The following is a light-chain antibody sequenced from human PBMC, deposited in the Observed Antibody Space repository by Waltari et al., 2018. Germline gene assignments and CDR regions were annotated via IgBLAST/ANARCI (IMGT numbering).Light chain of an antibody. CDR3: TSYTSTNTVI. CDR2: DVT. CDR1: TGDIGFYHL. V-gene: IGLV2-14*02. Sequence: QSALTQPASVSGSPGQSITLPCPGTTGDIGFYHLVSWYQQPPGKAPKLMIYDVTRWPSGVSNRFSGSKSGNTASLTISGLQAEDEADYYCTSYTSTNTVIFGGGTKVTV. J-gene: IGLJ2*01.